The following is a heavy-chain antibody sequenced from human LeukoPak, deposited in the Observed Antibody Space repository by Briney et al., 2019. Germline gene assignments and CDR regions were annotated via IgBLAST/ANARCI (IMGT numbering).Heavy chain of an antibody. Sequence: PSQTLSLTCTVSGGFISSGAYYWSWIRQHPGKGLEWIGYIHYSGTTYYNPSLKSRVTISVDTSKNQFSLKLSSVTAADTAVYYCVRFRDTADNWGQGTLVTVSS. J-gene: IGHJ4*02. CDR2: IHYSGTT. V-gene: IGHV4-31*03. D-gene: IGHD5-18*01. CDR1: GGFISSGAYY. CDR3: VRFRDTADN.